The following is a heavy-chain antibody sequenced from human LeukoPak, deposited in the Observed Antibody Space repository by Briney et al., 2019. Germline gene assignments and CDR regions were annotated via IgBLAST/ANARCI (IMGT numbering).Heavy chain of an antibody. CDR1: GGSISSGGYY. J-gene: IGHJ4*02. CDR3: ARQRIAVAGTHFDY. Sequence: SQTLSLTCTVSGGSISSGGYYWSWIRQHPGKGLEWIGSIYYSGSTYYNPSLKSRVTISVDTSKNQFSLKLSSVTAADTAVYYCARQRIAVAGTHFDYWGQGTLVTVSS. V-gene: IGHV4-39*01. CDR2: IYYSGST. D-gene: IGHD6-19*01.